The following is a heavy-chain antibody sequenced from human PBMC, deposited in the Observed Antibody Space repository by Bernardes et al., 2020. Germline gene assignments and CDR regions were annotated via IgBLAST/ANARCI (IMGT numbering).Heavy chain of an antibody. CDR2: IYYSGST. Sequence: SETLSLTCTVSGGSISSYYWSWIRQPPGKGLEWIGYIYYSGSTNYNPSLKSRVTISVDTSKNQFSLKLSSVTAADTAVYYCARSQQWLVLVFDYWGQGTLVTVSS. V-gene: IGHV4-59*01. J-gene: IGHJ4*02. CDR1: GGSISSYY. D-gene: IGHD6-19*01. CDR3: ARSQQWLVLVFDY.